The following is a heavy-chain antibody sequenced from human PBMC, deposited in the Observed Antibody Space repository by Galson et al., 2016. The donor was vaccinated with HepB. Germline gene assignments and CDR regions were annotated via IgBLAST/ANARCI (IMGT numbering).Heavy chain of an antibody. V-gene: IGHV4-39*01. CDR3: ARAAGHEYYFYGMEA. CDR1: GGSISSSGYH. J-gene: IGHJ6*02. CDR2: IYYTGST. Sequence: TLSLTCTVSGGSISSSGYHWGWIRQPPGKGLEWIGNIYYTGSTYYNPSLESRLSMSVDTSKNQFALTLTSVTAADTAVYYCARAAGHEYYFYGMEAWGQGTTVTVSS. D-gene: IGHD6-13*01.